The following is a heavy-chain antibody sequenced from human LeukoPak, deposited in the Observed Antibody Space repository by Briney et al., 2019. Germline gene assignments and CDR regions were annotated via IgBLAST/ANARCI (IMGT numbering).Heavy chain of an antibody. CDR1: GFTFSNHW. Sequence: GGSLRLSCAASGFTFSNHWMHWVRQAPGKGLMWVSRINRGGSRTDYADSVKGRFIISRAEAKNTLYLQLNSLRAGDTAMFLCAGGGSATAMAHDNWAQGTLVTVS. J-gene: IGHJ4*02. CDR3: AGGGSATAMAHDN. V-gene: IGHV3-74*01. CDR2: INRGGSRT. D-gene: IGHD5-18*01.